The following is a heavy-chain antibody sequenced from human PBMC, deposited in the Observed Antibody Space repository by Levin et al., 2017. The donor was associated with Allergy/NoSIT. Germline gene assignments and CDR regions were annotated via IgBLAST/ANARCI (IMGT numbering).Heavy chain of an antibody. V-gene: IGHV4-59*01. CDR1: GGSISNYY. CDR2: IYYRGSA. CDR3: VRANYFDY. Sequence: GSLRLSCSVSGGSISNYYWSWMRQPPGKGLEWIGDIYYRGSANYNPSLKSRVTISVDTSKNQFSPMLRFVTAADTAVYYCVRANYFDYWGQGALVTVSS. J-gene: IGHJ4*02.